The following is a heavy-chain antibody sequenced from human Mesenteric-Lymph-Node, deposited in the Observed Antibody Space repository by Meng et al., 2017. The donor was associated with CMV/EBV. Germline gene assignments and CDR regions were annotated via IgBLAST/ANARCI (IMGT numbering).Heavy chain of an antibody. Sequence: GESLKISCAASGFTFRSYWMNWVRQAPGKGLEWVANIKADGSEKYYVYSVEGRFTISRDNAKNSMYLQMNSLRAEDTAMYYCAGWKGFEWELKGHWFDPWGQGTLVTVSS. V-gene: IGHV3-7*01. D-gene: IGHD1-26*01. CDR2: IKADGSEK. CDR1: GFTFRSYW. CDR3: AGWKGFEWELKGHWFDP. J-gene: IGHJ5*02.